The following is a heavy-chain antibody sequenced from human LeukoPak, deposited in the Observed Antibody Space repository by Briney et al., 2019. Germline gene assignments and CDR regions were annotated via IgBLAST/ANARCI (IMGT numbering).Heavy chain of an antibody. CDR1: GFTFSSYA. J-gene: IGHJ4*02. Sequence: GGSLRLSCAASGFTFSSYAMHWVRQAPGKGLEWVAVISYDGSNKYYADSVKGRFTISRDNSKNTLYLQMNSLRAEDTAVYYCARDGSSWYNFDYWGQGTLVTVSS. V-gene: IGHV3-30*04. D-gene: IGHD6-13*01. CDR3: ARDGSSWYNFDY. CDR2: ISYDGSNK.